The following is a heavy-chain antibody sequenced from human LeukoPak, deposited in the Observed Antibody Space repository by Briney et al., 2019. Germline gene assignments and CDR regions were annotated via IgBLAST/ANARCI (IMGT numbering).Heavy chain of an antibody. CDR3: AKDRETTASGTFDY. V-gene: IGHV3-30*18. CDR1: GFTFSNYG. CDR2: ISEDGINK. D-gene: IGHD6-13*01. Sequence: PGRSLRLSCAASGFTFSNYGTHCVRQAPGKGLEWVAGISEDGINKYYADSVKARFTISRDNSNNTLFLQMNNLRADDTAVYYCAKDRETTASGTFDYWGQGALVTVSS. J-gene: IGHJ4*02.